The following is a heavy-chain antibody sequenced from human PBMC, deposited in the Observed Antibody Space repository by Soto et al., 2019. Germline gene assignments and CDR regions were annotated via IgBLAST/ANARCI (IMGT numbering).Heavy chain of an antibody. CDR2: IYYRGNT. V-gene: IGHV4-61*01. CDR3: ARDVSSSSPWFDP. D-gene: IGHD6-13*01. Sequence: PSETLSLTCTVSGASVSGASYYWSWIPQPPGKTLEWIVYIYYRGNTNYNPSLESRVTISIDTPKNQFSLQLSSVTAADTAVYYCARDVSSSSPWFDPWGPGTLVTVSS. CDR1: GASVSGASYY. J-gene: IGHJ5*02.